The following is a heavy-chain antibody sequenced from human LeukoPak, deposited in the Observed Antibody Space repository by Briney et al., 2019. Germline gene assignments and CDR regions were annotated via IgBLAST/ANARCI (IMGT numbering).Heavy chain of an antibody. CDR3: ARYRGYGMDV. Sequence: PGGSLRLSCAASGFTVNSNDMSWVRQAPGKGQEWVAVIYSGGSTYYADSVKGRFTISRDNSKNTLFLQMNSLRAEDTAVYYCARYRGYGMDVWGQGTTVTVSS. D-gene: IGHD1-26*01. V-gene: IGHV3-66*01. CDR2: IYSGGST. J-gene: IGHJ6*02. CDR1: GFTVNSND.